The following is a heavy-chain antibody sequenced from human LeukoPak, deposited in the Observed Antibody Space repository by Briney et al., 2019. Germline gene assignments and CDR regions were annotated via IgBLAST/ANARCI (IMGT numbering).Heavy chain of an antibody. Sequence: ASVKVSCKASGYTFTSYDINWVRQATGQGLEWMGWMNPNSVNTGYAQKFQGRVTMTRNTSISTAYMELSSLRSEDTAVYYCARSNMVRGVIISRPLDYWGQGTLVTVSS. D-gene: IGHD3-10*01. J-gene: IGHJ4*02. CDR1: GYTFTSYD. V-gene: IGHV1-8*01. CDR3: ARSNMVRGVIISRPLDY. CDR2: MNPNSVNT.